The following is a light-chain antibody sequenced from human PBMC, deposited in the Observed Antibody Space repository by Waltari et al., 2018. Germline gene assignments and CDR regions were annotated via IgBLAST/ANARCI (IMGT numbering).Light chain of an antibody. CDR1: RSDLLSIYF. J-gene: IGLJ2*01. Sequence: QSALSQPASVSGSPGQSITLSCTGIRSDLLSIYFLSWYQQHPGKAPKLIIYDVSNRPSGISNRFSGSRSGGTASLSISSLQADDEADYYCGSYATTNRTPVFGGGTKVTVL. V-gene: IGLV2-14*01. CDR2: DVS. CDR3: GSYATTNRTPV.